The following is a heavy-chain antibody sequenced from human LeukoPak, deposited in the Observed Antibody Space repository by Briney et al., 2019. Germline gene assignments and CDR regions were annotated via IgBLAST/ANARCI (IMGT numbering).Heavy chain of an antibody. D-gene: IGHD3-10*01. CDR1: GFTFSSYG. J-gene: IGHJ4*02. V-gene: IGHV3-30*02. CDR2: IPHDAVHK. Sequence: GGSLRLFCAASGFTFSSYGMHWVRQAPCKGPEWLEFIPHDAVHKYYGASVEGRFTISRDNSNNTLYLQMNSLRPADTAVYYCAKDLTGSLWFGELPDYWGQGSLVTVSS. CDR3: AKDLTGSLWFGELPDY.